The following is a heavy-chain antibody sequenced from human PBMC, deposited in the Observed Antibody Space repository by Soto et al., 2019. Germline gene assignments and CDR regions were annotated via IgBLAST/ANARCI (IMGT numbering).Heavy chain of an antibody. CDR1: GFTFSSYA. J-gene: IGHJ4*02. Sequence: EVQLLESGGGLVQPGGSLRLSCAASGFTFSSYAMSWVRQAPGKGLEWVSAISGSGGSTYYADSVKGRFTISRDNSKNTLYLQMNSLRAEDTAVYYCATQGEWAPPGFRDFDYWGQGTLVTVSS. CDR3: ATQGEWAPPGFRDFDY. D-gene: IGHD1-26*01. CDR2: ISGSGGST. V-gene: IGHV3-23*01.